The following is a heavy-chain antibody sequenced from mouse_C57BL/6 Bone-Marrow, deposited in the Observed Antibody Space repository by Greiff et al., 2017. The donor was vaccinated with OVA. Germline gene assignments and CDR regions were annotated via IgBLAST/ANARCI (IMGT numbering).Heavy chain of an antibody. CDR2: IHPSDSDT. CDR1: GYTFTNYW. Sequence: QVQLLQPGAELVKPGASVKVSCKASGYTFTNYWMDWVKQRPGQGLEWIGRIHPSDSDTNYNQKFKGKATLTVNKSSSTAYMQLSSLTSEDAAVYYCGIGGSSSFYYAMGGWGQGTSVTVYS. D-gene: IGHD1-1*01. J-gene: IGHJ4*01. V-gene: IGHV1-74*01. CDR3: GIGGSSSFYYAMGG.